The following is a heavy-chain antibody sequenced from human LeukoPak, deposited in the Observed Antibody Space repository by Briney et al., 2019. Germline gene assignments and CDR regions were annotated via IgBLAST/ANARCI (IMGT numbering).Heavy chain of an antibody. V-gene: IGHV4-59*01. Sequence: PSETLSLTCTVSGGPISSYYWSWIRQPPGKGLEWIGYIYHSGSTNYNPSLKSRVTISVDTSKNQFSLKLSSVTAADTAVYYCASNHPYYYDSSGPQFDYWGQGTLVTVSS. CDR3: ASNHPYYYDSSGPQFDY. J-gene: IGHJ4*02. CDR2: IYHSGST. D-gene: IGHD3-22*01. CDR1: GGPISSYY.